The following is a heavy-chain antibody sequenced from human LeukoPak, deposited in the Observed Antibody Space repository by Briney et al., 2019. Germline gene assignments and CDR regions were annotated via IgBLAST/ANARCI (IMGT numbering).Heavy chain of an antibody. V-gene: IGHV3-66*01. CDR2: IYSGGST. D-gene: IGHD3-10*01. CDR3: TVVNYGSGSYPLGY. J-gene: IGHJ4*02. Sequence: GGSLRLSCAASEFSVGSNYMTWVRQAPGKGLEWVSLIYSGGSTYYADSVKGRFTISRDNFKNTLYLQMNSLKTEDTAVYYCTVVNYGSGSYPLGYWGQGTLVTVSS. CDR1: EFSVGSNY.